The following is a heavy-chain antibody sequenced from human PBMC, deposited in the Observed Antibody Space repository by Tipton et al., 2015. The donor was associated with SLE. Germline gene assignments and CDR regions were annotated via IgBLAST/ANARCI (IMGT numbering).Heavy chain of an antibody. D-gene: IGHD6-13*01. J-gene: IGHJ4*02. V-gene: IGHV3-74*01. CDR2: INTDGSST. CDR3: TRGITAGTVFDF. CDR1: GFTFSSYW. Sequence: GSLRLSCAASGFTFSSYWMHWVRQAPGKGLVWVSRINTDGSSTSYADSVKGRFTISRDNAKNTLYLQMNSLRAEGTAVYYCTRGITAGTVFDFWGQGTLVTVSS.